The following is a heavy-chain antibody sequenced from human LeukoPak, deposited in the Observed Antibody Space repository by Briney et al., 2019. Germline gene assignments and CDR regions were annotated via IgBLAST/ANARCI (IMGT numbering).Heavy chain of an antibody. Sequence: GGSLRLSCAASGFTFSRFTMNWVRQAPGKGLEWVSSISSSSSYIYYADLVKGRFTISRDNAKNTLYLQMNSLRAEDTAVYYCAGYRWFGELMEAYWGQGALVTVSS. J-gene: IGHJ4*02. CDR1: GFTFSRFT. CDR2: ISSSSSYI. CDR3: AGYRWFGELMEAY. D-gene: IGHD3-10*01. V-gene: IGHV3-21*01.